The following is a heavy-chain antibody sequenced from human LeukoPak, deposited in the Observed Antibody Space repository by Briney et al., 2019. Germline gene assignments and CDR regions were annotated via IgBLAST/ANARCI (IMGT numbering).Heavy chain of an antibody. CDR1: GFTFSNYW. J-gene: IGHJ6*03. Sequence: PGGSLGLSCAASGFTFSNYWMNWVRQAPGKGLEWVANIKQDGSEKYYVDSVKGRFTISRDNAKNSLYLQMNSLRAEDTAVYYCARDSYGSGKYYYYYMDVWGKGTTVTISS. CDR3: ARDSYGSGKYYYYYMDV. V-gene: IGHV3-7*03. CDR2: IKQDGSEK. D-gene: IGHD3-10*01.